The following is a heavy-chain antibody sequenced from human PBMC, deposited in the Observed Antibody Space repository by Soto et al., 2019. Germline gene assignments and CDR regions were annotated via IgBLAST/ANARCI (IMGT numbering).Heavy chain of an antibody. J-gene: IGHJ6*03. CDR1: GGSFSGYY. CDR2: INHSGST. Sequence: QVQLQQWGAGLLKPSETLSLTCAVYGGSFSGYYWSWIRQPPGKGLEWIGEINHSGSTTYNPSLKSRVTISVDTSKNQFSLKLSSVTAADTAVYYCARGGRYCTNGVCYYYYYYYMDVWGKGTTVTVSS. V-gene: IGHV4-34*01. CDR3: ARGGRYCTNGVCYYYYYYYMDV. D-gene: IGHD2-8*01.